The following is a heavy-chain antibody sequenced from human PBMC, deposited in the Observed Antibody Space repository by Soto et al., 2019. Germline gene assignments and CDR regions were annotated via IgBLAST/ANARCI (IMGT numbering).Heavy chain of an antibody. Sequence: HPGGSLRLSCIASGFTFRAYAMNWVRQAPGKGLEWVSTITGAGTTYYADSVKGRFTISGDSSKSTMYMEMSSLRAEDTAVYYCAKGHETGHLLFVSWGQGTLVTVSS. CDR2: ITGAGTT. J-gene: IGHJ4*02. D-gene: IGHD3-10*01. CDR1: GFTFRAYA. V-gene: IGHV3-23*01. CDR3: AKGHETGHLLFVS.